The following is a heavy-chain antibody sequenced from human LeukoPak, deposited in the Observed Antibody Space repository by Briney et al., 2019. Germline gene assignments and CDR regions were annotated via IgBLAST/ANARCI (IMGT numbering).Heavy chain of an antibody. J-gene: IGHJ4*02. V-gene: IGHV3-7*01. CDR3: ATDRGWRTSGYYLYYFEY. CDR2: IKHDGSEK. Sequence: GGSLRLSCATSGFTFSSYAMSWVRQAPGKGLEWVASIKHDGSEKYYVDSVRGRFTISRDNTKNSLYLQTSSLRAEDTAVYYCATDRGWRTSGYYLYYFEYWGQGTLVTFSS. D-gene: IGHD3-3*01. CDR1: GFTFSSYA.